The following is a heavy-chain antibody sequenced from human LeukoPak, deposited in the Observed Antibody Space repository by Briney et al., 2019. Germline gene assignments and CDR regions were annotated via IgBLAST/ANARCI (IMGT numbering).Heavy chain of an antibody. V-gene: IGHV1-69*04. J-gene: IGHJ3*02. CDR1: GGTFSSYA. D-gene: IGHD1-14*01. CDR3: ASGTRTDDAFDI. CDR2: IIPILGIA. Sequence: SVKVSCKASGGTFSSYAISWVRQAPGQGLEWMGRIIPILGIANYAQKFQGRVTITADKSTSTAYMGLSSLRSEDTAVYYCASGTRTDDAFDIWGQGTMVTVSS.